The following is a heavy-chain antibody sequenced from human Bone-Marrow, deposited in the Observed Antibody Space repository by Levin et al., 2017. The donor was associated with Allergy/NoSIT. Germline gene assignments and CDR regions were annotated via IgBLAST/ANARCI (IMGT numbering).Heavy chain of an antibody. CDR3: TRDTFGVDDY. J-gene: IGHJ4*02. CDR1: GFSVSRYW. Sequence: GGSLRLSCAASGFSVSRYWMHWVRQAPGKGLAWVSRINEDGSTINYADSVEGRFTISRDSAKNTLYLQMNGLRVEDTAVYYCTRDTFGVDDYWGQGTMVTVSS. V-gene: IGHV3-74*01. CDR2: INEDGSTI. D-gene: IGHD3-3*01.